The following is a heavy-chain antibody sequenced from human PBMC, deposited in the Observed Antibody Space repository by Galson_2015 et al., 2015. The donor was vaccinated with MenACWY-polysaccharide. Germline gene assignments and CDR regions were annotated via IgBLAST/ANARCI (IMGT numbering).Heavy chain of an antibody. CDR3: ATGHFVSQGGRIY. D-gene: IGHD3-16*01. CDR1: GFSIHTYS. J-gene: IGHJ4*02. Sequence: SLRLSCAASGFSIHTYSVIWVRQVPGKGLEWLSYINSGSTTIHYADSVKGRFTVSRDNVKNSVYLQMNSLRDGDTALYYCATGHFVSQGGRIYWGRGTLVTVSS. V-gene: IGHV3-48*02. CDR2: INSGSTTI.